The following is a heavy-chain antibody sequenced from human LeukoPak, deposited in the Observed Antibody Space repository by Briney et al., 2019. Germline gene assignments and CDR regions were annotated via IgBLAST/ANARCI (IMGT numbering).Heavy chain of an antibody. V-gene: IGHV1-18*01. J-gene: IGHJ4*02. Sequence: ASVKVSCKASGYTFTSYGISWVRQAPGQGLEWMGWISAYNGNTNYAQKLQGRVTMTTDTSTSTAYMELSSLRSEDTAVYYCATDFIPLSQPGVPAAMLIDYWGQGTLVTVSS. CDR1: GYTFTSYG. CDR2: ISAYNGNT. CDR3: ATDFIPLSQPGVPAAMLIDY. D-gene: IGHD2-2*01.